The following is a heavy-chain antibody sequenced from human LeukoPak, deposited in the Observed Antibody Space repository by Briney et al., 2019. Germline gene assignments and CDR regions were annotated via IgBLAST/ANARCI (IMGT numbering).Heavy chain of an antibody. D-gene: IGHD1-26*01. Sequence: GGSLRLSCPASGFTFSSSAMHWVRQAPGEGLEYVSGINDNGRATHYGDSLKGRFTISRDNSKNTLYLQMSTLTTEDTAIYYCVNDVSGSYTFDYWGQGTLVTVSS. CDR2: INDNGRAT. V-gene: IGHV3-64D*09. J-gene: IGHJ4*02. CDR3: VNDVSGSYTFDY. CDR1: GFTFSSSA.